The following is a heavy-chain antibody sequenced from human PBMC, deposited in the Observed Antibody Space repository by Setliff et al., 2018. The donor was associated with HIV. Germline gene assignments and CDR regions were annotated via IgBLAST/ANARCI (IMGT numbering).Heavy chain of an antibody. J-gene: IGHJ6*02. CDR3: ARDDTSRVSYGMDV. Sequence: ASETLSLTCAVSGASISSSNWWYWVRQSPGKGLEWIGEIYHSGTANYNPSLKGRVTISVDKSNNSFSLRLTSVTAADTAIYFCARDDTSRVSYGMDVWGQGTSVTVS. CDR1: GASISSSNW. D-gene: IGHD2-2*01. CDR2: IYHSGTA. V-gene: IGHV4-4*02.